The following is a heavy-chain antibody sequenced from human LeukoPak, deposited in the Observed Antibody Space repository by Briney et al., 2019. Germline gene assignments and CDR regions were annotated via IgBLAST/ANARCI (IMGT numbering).Heavy chain of an antibody. V-gene: IGHV3-30-3*01. CDR1: GFIFSDYT. J-gene: IGHJ4*02. D-gene: IGHD3-22*01. CDR3: ARDFYDSSGYYQGNY. Sequence: GGSLRLSCAVSGFIFSDYTMPWVRQAPGKGLEWVAVISYDGSSEHYADSVKGRFIISRDKSKNTVYLQMNSLRAEDTAVYYCARDFYDSSGYYQGNYWGQGTLVTVSS. CDR2: ISYDGSSE.